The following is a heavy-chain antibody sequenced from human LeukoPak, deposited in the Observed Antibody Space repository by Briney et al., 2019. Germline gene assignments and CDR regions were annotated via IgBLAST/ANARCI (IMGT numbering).Heavy chain of an antibody. CDR3: ARDLYYYGSGNYVPGLPDY. V-gene: IGHV3-48*03. CDR1: GFTFSSYE. J-gene: IGHJ4*02. D-gene: IGHD3-10*01. Sequence: QPGGSLGLSCAASGFTFSSYEMNWVRQAPGKGLEWVSYICGRGSTKYYADSVKGRFTISRDNAENSLYLQMNGLRAEDTAVYYCARDLYYYGSGNYVPGLPDYWGQGTLVTVSS. CDR2: ICGRGSTK.